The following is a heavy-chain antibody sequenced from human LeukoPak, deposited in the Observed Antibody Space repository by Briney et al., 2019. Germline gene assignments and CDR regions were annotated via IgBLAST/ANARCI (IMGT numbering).Heavy chain of an antibody. V-gene: IGHV3-7*01. CDR3: ARDPDQIVGANFDY. CDR1: GFTFSSYW. J-gene: IGHJ4*02. D-gene: IGHD1-26*01. CDR2: IKQDGSGK. Sequence: PGGSLRLSCAASGFTFSSYWMNWVRQAPGKGLEWVANIKQDGSGKYYVDSVKGRFTTSRDNAKSSLYLQMNSLTAEDTAVYYCARDPDQIVGANFDYWGQGTLVTVSS.